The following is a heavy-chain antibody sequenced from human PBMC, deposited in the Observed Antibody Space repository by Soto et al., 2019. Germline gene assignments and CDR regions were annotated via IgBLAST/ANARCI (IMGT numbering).Heavy chain of an antibody. CDR3: ARIIKYPGIAVAGFDC. J-gene: IGHJ4*02. Sequence: QVTLKESGPVLVKPTETLTLTCTVSGFSLSNARMGVSWIRQPPGKALEWLAHIFSNDEKSYSTSLKSRLTISHETSKIQVVHIITNMDPVDTATYHCARIIKYPGIAVAGFDCWGQGTLVTVSS. CDR1: GFSLSNARMG. CDR2: IFSNDEK. D-gene: IGHD6-19*01. V-gene: IGHV2-26*01.